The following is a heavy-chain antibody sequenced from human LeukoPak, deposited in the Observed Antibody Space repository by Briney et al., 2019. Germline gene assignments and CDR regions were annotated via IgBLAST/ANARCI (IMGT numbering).Heavy chain of an antibody. CDR3: AREPWGAKGAAWGMDV. Sequence: GGSLRLSCAASGFTVSSDYMNWVRQAPGKGLEWVSVIQSGGTTYYADSVKGRFTISRDISKNTLYLQMDSLRAEDTAVYYCAREPWGAKGAAWGMDVWAKGPRSPSP. V-gene: IGHV3-53*01. J-gene: IGHJ6*02. CDR2: IQSGGTT. D-gene: IGHD1-26*01. CDR1: GFTVSSDY.